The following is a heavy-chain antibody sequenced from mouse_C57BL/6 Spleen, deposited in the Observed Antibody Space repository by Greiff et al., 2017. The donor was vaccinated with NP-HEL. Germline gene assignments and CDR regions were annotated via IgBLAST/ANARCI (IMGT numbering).Heavy chain of an antibody. J-gene: IGHJ1*03. D-gene: IGHD1-1*01. CDR1: GYTFTSYD. CDR3: ARDTTVVARYFDV. Sequence: QVQLQQSGPELVKPGASVKLSCKASGYTFTSYDINWVKQRPGQGLEWIGWIYPRDGSTKYNEKFKGKATLTVDTSSSTAYMELHSLTSEDSAVYFCARDTTVVARYFDVWGTGTTVTVSS. CDR2: IYPRDGST. V-gene: IGHV1-85*01.